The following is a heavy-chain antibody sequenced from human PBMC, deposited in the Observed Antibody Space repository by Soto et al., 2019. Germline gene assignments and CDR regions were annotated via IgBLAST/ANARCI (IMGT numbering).Heavy chain of an antibody. V-gene: IGHV1-2*02. J-gene: IGHJ4*02. CDR3: ARLPGYISDWYYFDL. Sequence: GASVKVSCKASGYSFIDYYMHWVRQAPGQGFEWMGRISPKSGGTNYAQKFEGRVTMTWDTSLNTAYMELSSLISEDTAVYYCARLPGYISDWYYFDLWGQGTLVTVSS. CDR1: GYSFIDYY. CDR2: ISPKSGGT. D-gene: IGHD3-9*01.